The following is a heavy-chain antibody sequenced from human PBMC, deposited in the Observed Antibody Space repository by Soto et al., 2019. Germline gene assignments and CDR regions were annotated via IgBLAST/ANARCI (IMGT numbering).Heavy chain of an antibody. V-gene: IGHV3-23*01. CDR3: AKEWAGDAFDI. J-gene: IGHJ3*02. CDR2: ISFSGGTT. Sequence: GGSLRLSCAASGFTFSTYAMTWVRQAPGQGLEWVSSISFSGGTTYYAESVKGRFTISRDNSKNTLYLQMTSLRVDDTAIYFCAKEWAGDAFDIWGQGTMVTVSS. CDR1: GFTFSTYA. D-gene: IGHD6-19*01.